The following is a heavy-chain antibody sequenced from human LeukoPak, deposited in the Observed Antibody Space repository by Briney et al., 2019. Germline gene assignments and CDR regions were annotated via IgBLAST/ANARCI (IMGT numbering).Heavy chain of an antibody. CDR2: IKSKTDGGTT. J-gene: IGHJ3*02. CDR1: GFTFSNAW. Sequence: GGSLRLSCAASGFTFSNAWMSWVRQAPGKGLEWVGRIKSKTDGGTTDYAAPVKGRFTISRDDSKNTLYLQMNSLKTEDTAVYYRTTDPGSSWRPDAFDIWGQGTMVTVSS. V-gene: IGHV3-15*01. CDR3: TTDPGSSWRPDAFDI. D-gene: IGHD6-13*01.